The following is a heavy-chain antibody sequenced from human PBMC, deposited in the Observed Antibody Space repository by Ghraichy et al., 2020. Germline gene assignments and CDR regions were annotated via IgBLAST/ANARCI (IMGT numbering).Heavy chain of an antibody. J-gene: IGHJ4*02. Sequence: SETLSLTCTVSVGSISSSSYYWGWIRQPPGKGLEWIGSIYYSGSTYYHPSLKSRVTISVDTSKNQCSLKLSSVTAADPAVSYCAGPGAGYSSGWYSYWGQGTLVTVSS. CDR1: VGSISSSSYY. V-gene: IGHV4-39*01. D-gene: IGHD6-19*01. CDR3: AGPGAGYSSGWYSY. CDR2: IYYSGST.